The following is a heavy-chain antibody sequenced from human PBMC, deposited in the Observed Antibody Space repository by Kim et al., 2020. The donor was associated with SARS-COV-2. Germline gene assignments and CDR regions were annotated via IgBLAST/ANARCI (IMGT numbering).Heavy chain of an antibody. CDR1: GYTFTSYG. V-gene: IGHV1-18*01. CDR3: AREGPKMATQFHGVYY. Sequence: ASVKVSCKASGYTFTSYGISWVRQAPGQGLEWMGWISAYNGNTNYAQKLQGRVTMTTDTSTSTAYMELRSLRSDDTAVYYCAREGPKMATQFHGVYYWGQGTLVTVSS. D-gene: IGHD5-12*01. J-gene: IGHJ4*02. CDR2: ISAYNGNT.